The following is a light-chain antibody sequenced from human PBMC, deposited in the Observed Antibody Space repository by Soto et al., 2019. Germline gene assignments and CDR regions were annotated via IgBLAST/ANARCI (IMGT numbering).Light chain of an antibody. CDR3: QQYGSSPWT. J-gene: IGKJ1*01. CDR2: GAS. Sequence: EIVLTQSPGTLSLSPGERATLSCRASQSVSSSYLAWYQQKPGQAPRLLIYGASSRATGIPDRFSGSGSGXXXXXTISRLEPEDFAVYYCQQYGSSPWTFGQGTKVEIK. V-gene: IGKV3-20*01. CDR1: QSVSSSY.